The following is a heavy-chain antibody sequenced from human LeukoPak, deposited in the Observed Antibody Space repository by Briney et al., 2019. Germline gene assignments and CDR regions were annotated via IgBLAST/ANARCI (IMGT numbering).Heavy chain of an antibody. V-gene: IGHV3-23*01. CDR3: AKYLYSNYYYGMDV. J-gene: IGHJ6*02. D-gene: IGHD4-11*01. CDR2: ISGSGGST. CDR1: GFTFSSHA. Sequence: GGSLRLSCAASGFTFSSHAMSWVRQAPGKGLGWVSGISGSGGSTYYADSVKGRFTISRDNSKNMLYLQMNSLRAEDTAVYYCAKYLYSNYYYGMDVWGQGTTVTVSS.